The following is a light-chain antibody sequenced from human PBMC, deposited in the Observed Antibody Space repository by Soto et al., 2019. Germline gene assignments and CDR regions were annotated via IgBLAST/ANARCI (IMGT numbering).Light chain of an antibody. Sequence: EIVMTQSPATLSVSPGERATLSCSASQSVSNNLAWYQKKPGQAPRLLIYGASTRATGIPARFSGSGSGTEFTLTISSLQSEDFAVYYGQQYNTWWTFGQGTRVEI. CDR2: GAS. CDR1: QSVSNN. V-gene: IGKV3-15*01. CDR3: QQYNTWWT. J-gene: IGKJ1*01.